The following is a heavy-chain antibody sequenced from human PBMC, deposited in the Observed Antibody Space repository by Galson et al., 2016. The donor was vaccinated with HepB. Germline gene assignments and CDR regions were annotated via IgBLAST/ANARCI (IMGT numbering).Heavy chain of an antibody. Sequence: SVKVSCKASGYTFTGYYMHWVRQAPGQGLEWMGWINPNSGGTNYAQKFQGRVTMTRDTSISTAYMELSRLRSDDSAVYYWSRVTVLELYFQQWGQGTLVIVSS. D-gene: IGHD3-3*01. V-gene: IGHV1-2*02. CDR3: SRVTVLELYFQQ. CDR2: INPNSGGT. CDR1: GYTFTGYY. J-gene: IGHJ1*01.